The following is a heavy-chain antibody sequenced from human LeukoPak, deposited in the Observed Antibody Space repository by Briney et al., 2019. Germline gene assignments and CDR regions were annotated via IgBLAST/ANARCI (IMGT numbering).Heavy chain of an antibody. D-gene: IGHD3-10*01. J-gene: IGHJ5*02. V-gene: IGHV3-23*01. CDR3: AKGSGMVRGVIKNWFDP. CDR1: GFTFSSYG. CDR2: ISGSGGST. Sequence: GGSLRLSCAASGFTFSSYGMSWVRQAPGKGLEWVSAISGSGGSTYYADSVKGRFTISRDNSKNTLYLQMNSLRAEDTAVYYCAKGSGMVRGVIKNWFDPWGQGTLVTVSS.